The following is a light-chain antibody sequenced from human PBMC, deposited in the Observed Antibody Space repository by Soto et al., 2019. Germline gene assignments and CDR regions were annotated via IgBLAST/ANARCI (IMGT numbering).Light chain of an antibody. J-gene: IGKJ4*01. Sequence: EIVMPQSPATLSVSPGERATLYCRASQSVRSNLAWYQQKPGQAPRLLIYGASTSATGITARFSGSGSGTEFSLTISSLQSEDCAVYYCQQYNNWPPLTFGGGTKVEIK. V-gene: IGKV3-15*01. CDR3: QQYNNWPPLT. CDR1: QSVRSN. CDR2: GAS.